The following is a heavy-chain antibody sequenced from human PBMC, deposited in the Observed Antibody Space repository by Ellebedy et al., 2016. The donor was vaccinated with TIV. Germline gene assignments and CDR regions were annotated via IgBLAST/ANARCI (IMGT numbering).Heavy chain of an antibody. Sequence: SQTLSLTCAVYGGSFSGYYWSWIRQPPGKGLEWIGEINHSGSTNYNPSLKSRVTVSVDTSKNQFSLKLSSVTAADTAVYYCARTNCSSTSCYAAGYFDYWGQGTLVTVSS. V-gene: IGHV4-34*01. D-gene: IGHD2-2*01. CDR3: ARTNCSSTSCYAAGYFDY. CDR2: INHSGST. J-gene: IGHJ4*02. CDR1: GGSFSGYY.